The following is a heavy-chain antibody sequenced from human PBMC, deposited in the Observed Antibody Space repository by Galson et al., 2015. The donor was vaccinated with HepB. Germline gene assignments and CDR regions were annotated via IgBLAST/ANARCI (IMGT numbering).Heavy chain of an antibody. CDR1: XYSFTSYW. D-gene: IGHD3-9*01. J-gene: IGHJ6*01. Sequence: QSGAEVXXXGDSLXISCTXSXYSFTSYWISXXXXMPGKGLEWMGRIDPSDSYTXYSPSFQGHVTISAYKSITTAYLQWSSLKAPGPAMYYCARKTGIYYY. CDR2: IDPSDSYT. V-gene: IGHV5-10-1*01. CDR3: ARKTGIYYY.